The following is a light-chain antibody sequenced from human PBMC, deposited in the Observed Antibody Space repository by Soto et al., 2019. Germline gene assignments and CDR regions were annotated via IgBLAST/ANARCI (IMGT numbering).Light chain of an antibody. V-gene: IGKV1-33*01. CDR2: DAS. Sequence: DLQMTQSPSSLSASVGDRVTITCQASHDISNYLNWYQQKPGKAPKLLIYDASHLETGVPSRFSGSGSRTDFTFTISSLQPEDIATYYCQQYDNLHTFGQGTKLEIK. J-gene: IGKJ2*01. CDR1: HDISNY. CDR3: QQYDNLHT.